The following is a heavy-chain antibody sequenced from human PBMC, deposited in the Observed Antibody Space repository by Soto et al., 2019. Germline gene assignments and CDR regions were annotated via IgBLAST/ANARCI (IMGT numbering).Heavy chain of an antibody. J-gene: IGHJ4*02. CDR2: IYYSGTA. CDR1: GDSCSSGAYS. Sequence: PSETLSLTCAVSGDSCSSGAYSWSWIRQSPGRGLEWIGYIYYSGTAFYNPSLKSRVTLSVLKSKNQFSLKLTSVTAADTAVYYCARVATSDHFDYWGPGTLVTVS. V-gene: IGHV4-30-2*06. D-gene: IGHD1-26*01. CDR3: ARVATSDHFDY.